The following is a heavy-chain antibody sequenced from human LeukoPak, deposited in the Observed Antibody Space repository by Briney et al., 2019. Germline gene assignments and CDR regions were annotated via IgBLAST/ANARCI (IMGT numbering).Heavy chain of an antibody. J-gene: IGHJ3*02. CDR3: AREASRDGYNCAFDI. D-gene: IGHD5-24*01. Sequence: SVQVSCKASGYTFTDYYVHWVRQAPGQGLEWMGGIIPIFGTANYAQKFQGRVTITADESTSTAYMELSSLRSEDTAVYYCAREASRDGYNCAFDIWGQGTMVTVSS. CDR1: GYTFTDYY. CDR2: IIPIFGTA. V-gene: IGHV1-69*13.